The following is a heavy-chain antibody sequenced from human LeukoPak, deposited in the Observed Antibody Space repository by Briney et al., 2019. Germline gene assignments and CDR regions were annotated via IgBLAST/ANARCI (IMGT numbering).Heavy chain of an antibody. CDR3: TAGTGRSDFDY. Sequence: GGSLRLSCAASGFTFSNAWLGWVRQAPGKGLEWVGRIKRKGDDGTIDYAAPVKGKLTISRDDSKNTLYLQMNSLKSEDTAVYYCTAGTGRSDFDYWGQGTLVTVSS. J-gene: IGHJ4*02. CDR1: GFTFSNAW. CDR2: IKRKGDDGTI. V-gene: IGHV3-15*01. D-gene: IGHD3/OR15-3a*01.